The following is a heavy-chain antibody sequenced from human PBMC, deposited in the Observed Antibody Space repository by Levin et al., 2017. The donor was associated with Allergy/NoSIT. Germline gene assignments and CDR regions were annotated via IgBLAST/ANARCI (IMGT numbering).Heavy chain of an antibody. CDR2: ISGSGGST. D-gene: IGHD3-10*01. V-gene: IGHV3-23*01. CDR1: GFTFSSYA. J-gene: IGHJ4*02. CDR3: AKDRGRITMVRGVNFDY. Sequence: GESLKISCAASGFTFSSYAMSWVRQAPGKGLEWVSAISGSGGSTYYADSVKGRFTISRDNSKNTLYLQMNSLRAEDTAVYYCAKDRGRITMVRGVNFDYWGQGTLVTVSS.